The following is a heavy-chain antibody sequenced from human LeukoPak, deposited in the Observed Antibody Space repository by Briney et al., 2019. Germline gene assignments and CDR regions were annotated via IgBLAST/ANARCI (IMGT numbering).Heavy chain of an antibody. CDR2: INSDGSST. J-gene: IGHJ5*02. CDR1: GFTFSSYW. V-gene: IGHV3-74*01. D-gene: IGHD3-10*01. Sequence: GGSLRLSCAASGFTFSSYWMHWVRQAPGKGLVWVSRINSDGSSTRYADSVKGRFTISRDNAKNTLYLQMNSLRAEDTAVYYCARGGLWFGELLSGNWFDPWGQGTLVTVSS. CDR3: ARGGLWFGELLSGNWFDP.